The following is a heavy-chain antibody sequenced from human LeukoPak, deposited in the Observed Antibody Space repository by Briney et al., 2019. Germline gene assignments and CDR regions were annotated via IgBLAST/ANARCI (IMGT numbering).Heavy chain of an antibody. CDR2: ISGSGGST. V-gene: IGHV3-23*01. CDR1: GFTFSRYA. CDR3: ARDQDDSSGYYQYYFDY. D-gene: IGHD3-22*01. Sequence: AGGSLRLSCAASGFTFSRYAMSWVRQAPGKGLEWVSAISGSGGSTYYADSVKGRFTISRDNSKNTLYLQMNSLRAEDTAVYYCARDQDDSSGYYQYYFDYWGQGTLVTVSS. J-gene: IGHJ4*02.